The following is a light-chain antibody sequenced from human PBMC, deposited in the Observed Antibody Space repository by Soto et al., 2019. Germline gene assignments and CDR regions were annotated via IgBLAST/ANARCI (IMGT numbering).Light chain of an antibody. CDR1: QTLSSAY. V-gene: IGKV3-11*01. CDR3: QQRSDWPLT. CDR2: DAS. Sequence: EVVLTQSPGTLSLSPGEGATLSCRVSQTLSSAYLAWYQQKPGQAPRLLIYDASNRATGIPARFSGSGSGTDFTLTISSLEPEDFAVYYCQQRSDWPLTFGGGTKVDIK. J-gene: IGKJ4*01.